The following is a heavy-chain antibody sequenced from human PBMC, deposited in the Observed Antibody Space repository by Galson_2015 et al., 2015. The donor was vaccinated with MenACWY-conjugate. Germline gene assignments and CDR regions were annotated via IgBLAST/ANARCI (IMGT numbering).Heavy chain of an antibody. D-gene: IGHD3-10*01. CDR1: GCTFSSYG. Sequence: SLRLSCAASGCTFSSYGMHWVRQAPGKGLEWVAVISYDGSNKYYADSVRGRFTISRDNSKNTLYLQMNSLRAEDTAVYYCVKDWAVSGFGELGSLDPWGQGTLVTVSS. CDR2: ISYDGSNK. V-gene: IGHV3-30*18. CDR3: VKDWAVSGFGELGSLDP. J-gene: IGHJ5*02.